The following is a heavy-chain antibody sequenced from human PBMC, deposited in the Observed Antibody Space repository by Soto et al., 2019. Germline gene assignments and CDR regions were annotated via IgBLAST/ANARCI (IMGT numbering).Heavy chain of an antibody. CDR1: GGSISSYS. J-gene: IGHJ5*02. V-gene: IGHV4-59*01. CDR2: IYYSGST. Sequence: SETLSLTCTVSGGSISSYSWSWIRQPPGKGLEWIGYIYYSGSTNYNPSLKSRVTISVDTSKNQFSLKLSSVTAADTAVYYCARTLGYYYDSTHNCTVLCGQGTLVTVSS. D-gene: IGHD3-22*01. CDR3: ARTLGYYYDSTHNCTVL.